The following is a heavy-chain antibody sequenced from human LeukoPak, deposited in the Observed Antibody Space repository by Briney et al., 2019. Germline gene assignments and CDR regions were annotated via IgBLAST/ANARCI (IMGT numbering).Heavy chain of an antibody. J-gene: IGHJ4*02. Sequence: PSETLSLTCAVSGYSISSGLYGGGIRQPPGQGLEWIGSIYHSGFTYYNPSLKSRVTISVDTSKHQFSLKLSSVTGADTAVYYFARVHCSSSSCYLYDYWGQGTLVTVSS. CDR3: ARVHCSSSSCYLYDY. CDR1: GYSISSGLY. CDR2: IYHSGFT. V-gene: IGHV4-38-2*01. D-gene: IGHD2-2*01.